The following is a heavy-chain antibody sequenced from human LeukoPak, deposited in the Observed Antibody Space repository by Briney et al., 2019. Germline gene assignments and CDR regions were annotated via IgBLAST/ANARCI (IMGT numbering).Heavy chain of an antibody. CDR1: GCTFSSYA. CDR3: AREGDGQLVPDYYYYYMDV. Sequence: GGSLRLSCAASGCTFSSYAMHWVRQAPGKGLEWVAVISYDGSNKYYADSVRGRFTISRDNSKNTLYLQMSSLRAEDTAVYYCAREGDGQLVPDYYYYYMDVWGKGTTVTVSS. D-gene: IGHD6-6*01. J-gene: IGHJ6*03. CDR2: ISYDGSNK. V-gene: IGHV3-30*04.